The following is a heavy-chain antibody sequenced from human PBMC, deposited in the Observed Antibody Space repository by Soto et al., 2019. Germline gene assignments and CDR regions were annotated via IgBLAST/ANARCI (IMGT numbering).Heavy chain of an antibody. D-gene: IGHD6-19*01. J-gene: IGHJ4*02. V-gene: IGHV3-74*01. Sequence: GGSLRLSCAASGFTFSSYCMHWVRQAPGKGLVWVSRINRGGSSTSYADSVKGRFTISRDNAKNTLYLQMNSLRAEDTAVYYCAREESVAGLDYWGQGTLVTVSS. CDR2: INRGGSST. CDR3: AREESVAGLDY. CDR1: GFTFSSYC.